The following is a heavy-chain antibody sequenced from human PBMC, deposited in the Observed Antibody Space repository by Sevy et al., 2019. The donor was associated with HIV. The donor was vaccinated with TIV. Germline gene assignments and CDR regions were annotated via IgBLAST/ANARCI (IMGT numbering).Heavy chain of an antibody. CDR2: RSGSGGST. D-gene: IGHD3-16*02. V-gene: IGHV3-23*01. CDR1: GFTFSIYA. CDR3: AKDQGDYVWGTFRDY. J-gene: IGHJ4*02. Sequence: GGSLRLSCAASGFTFSIYAMSWVRQAPGKGLEWVSGRSGSGGSTYYADSVKGRFTISRDNSKNTLYLQTNSLRAEDTAVYYCAKDQGDYVWGTFRDYWGQGTLVTVSS.